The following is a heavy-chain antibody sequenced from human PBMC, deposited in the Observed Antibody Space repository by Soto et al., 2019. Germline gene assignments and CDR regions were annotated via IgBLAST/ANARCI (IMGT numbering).Heavy chain of an antibody. J-gene: IGHJ6*02. CDR2: ISGSGGST. Sequence: PGGSLRLSCAASGFTFSSYAMSWVRQAPGKGLEWVSAISGSGGSTYYADSVKGRFTISRDNSKNTLYLQMNSLRAEDTAVYYCAKDAYYDSSGYYFWYYYGMAVWGQG. V-gene: IGHV3-23*01. CDR3: AKDAYYDSSGYYFWYYYGMAV. CDR1: GFTFSSYA. D-gene: IGHD3-22*01.